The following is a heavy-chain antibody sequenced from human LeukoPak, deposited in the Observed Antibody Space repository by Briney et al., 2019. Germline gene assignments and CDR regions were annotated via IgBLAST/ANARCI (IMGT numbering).Heavy chain of an antibody. J-gene: IGHJ5*02. CDR1: GFTVSSNY. D-gene: IGHD6-19*01. CDR3: ARDSAAGKWFDP. V-gene: IGHV3-53*01. Sequence: GGSLRLSCAASGFTVSSNYTSWVRQAPGKGLEWVSVIYSGGSTYYADSVKGRFTISRDDSKNTLYLQMNSLRAEDTAVYYCARDSAAGKWFDPWGQGTLVTVSS. CDR2: IYSGGST.